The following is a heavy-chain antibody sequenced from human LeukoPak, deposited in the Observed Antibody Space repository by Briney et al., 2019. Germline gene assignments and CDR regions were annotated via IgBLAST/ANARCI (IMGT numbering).Heavy chain of an antibody. V-gene: IGHV3-30*02. CDR2: IRYDGSNK. CDR1: GFTFSSYG. J-gene: IGHJ4*02. D-gene: IGHD3-3*01. Sequence: GGSLRLSCAASGFTFSSYGMHWVRQAPGKGLEWVAFIRYDGSNKYYADSVKGRFTISRDNSKNTLYLQMNSLRAEDTAVYYCATQTIGVVIIHPPYYWGQGTLVTVSS. CDR3: ATQTIGVVIIHPPYY.